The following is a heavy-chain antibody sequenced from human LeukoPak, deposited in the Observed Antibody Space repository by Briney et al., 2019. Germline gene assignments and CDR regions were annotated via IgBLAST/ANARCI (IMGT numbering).Heavy chain of an antibody. J-gene: IGHJ4*02. CDR2: INPSGGST. CDR1: GYTFTSYY. CDR3: ARENWSEEY. V-gene: IGHV1-46*01. Sequence: GASVNVSCKASGYTFTSYYMHWVRQAPGQGLEWMGIINPSGGSTSYAQKFQGRVTMTRDTSTSTVYMELRSLRSDDTAIYYCARENWSEEYWGQGTLVTVSS. D-gene: IGHD1-1*01.